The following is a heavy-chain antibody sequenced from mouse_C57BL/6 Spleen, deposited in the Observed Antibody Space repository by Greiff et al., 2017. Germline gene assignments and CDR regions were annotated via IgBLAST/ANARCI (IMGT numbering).Heavy chain of an antibody. Sequence: QVQLQQSGAELVKPGASVKLSCKASGYTFTSYWMQWVKQRPGQGLEWIGEIDPSDSYTNYNQKFKGKATLTVDTSSSTAYMQLSSLTSEDSAVYYCARFITTVGGYWGQSTTLTVSS. D-gene: IGHD1-1*01. CDR3: ARFITTVGGY. CDR2: IDPSDSYT. CDR1: GYTFTSYW. V-gene: IGHV1-50*01. J-gene: IGHJ2*01.